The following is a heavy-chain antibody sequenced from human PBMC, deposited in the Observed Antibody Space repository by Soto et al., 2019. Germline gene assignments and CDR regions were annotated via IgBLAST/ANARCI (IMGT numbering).Heavy chain of an antibody. J-gene: IGHJ4*02. Sequence: EVQLVESGGGLAQPGGSLRLSCAASGFTVSSIYMSWVRQAPGKGLEWVSIIYAAGNTYYADSVEGRFTISRDNSKNMVYLQMRSLRLEDTAVYYCARGYNSAWDYWGQGTLVTVSS. CDR1: GFTVSSIY. D-gene: IGHD6-19*01. CDR3: ARGYNSAWDY. CDR2: IYAAGNT. V-gene: IGHV3-53*04.